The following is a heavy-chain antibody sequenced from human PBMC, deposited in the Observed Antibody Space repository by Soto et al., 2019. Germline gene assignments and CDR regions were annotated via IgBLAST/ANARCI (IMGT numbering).Heavy chain of an antibody. CDR3: ARGLEMATGVGLYYFDY. D-gene: IGHD5-12*01. CDR2: IYHSGST. V-gene: IGHV4-4*02. J-gene: IGHJ4*02. Sequence: QVQLQESGPGLVKPSGTLSLTCAVSSGSISSSNWWSWVRQPPGKGLEWIGEIYHSGSTNYNPSLKSRVTISVDKSKNQFSLKLSSVTAADTAVYYCARGLEMATGVGLYYFDYWGQGTLVTVSS. CDR1: SGSISSSNW.